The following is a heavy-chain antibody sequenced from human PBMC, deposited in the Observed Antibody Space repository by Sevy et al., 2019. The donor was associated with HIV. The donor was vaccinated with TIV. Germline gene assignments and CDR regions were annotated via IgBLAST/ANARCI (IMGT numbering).Heavy chain of an antibody. Sequence: GGSLRLSCAASGFTFSDHYMDWVRQAPGKGLEWVGRTRNKANSYTTEYAASVKGRFTISRDDSKNSLYLQMNSLKTEDTAVYYCATAIASTTGYDAFDIWGQGTMVTVS. V-gene: IGHV3-72*01. J-gene: IGHJ3*02. D-gene: IGHD1-1*01. CDR3: ATAIASTTGYDAFDI. CDR1: GFTFSDHY. CDR2: TRNKANSYTT.